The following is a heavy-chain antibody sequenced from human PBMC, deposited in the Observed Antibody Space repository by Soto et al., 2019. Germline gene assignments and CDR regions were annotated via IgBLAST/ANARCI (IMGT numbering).Heavy chain of an antibody. CDR1: GGSLTSNGYY. CDR2: IHYSGTT. J-gene: IGHJ3*02. V-gene: IGHV4-31*03. CDR3: ARDLLYRAVFEI. Sequence: QVHLQESGPGLVKPSQTLSLTCTVSGGSLTSNGYYWSWIRQRPEKGLECLGSIHYSGTTHFNPSVKRRLSISMDTSNNQFSLNLPSVTAADTAVYFCARDLLYRAVFEIWGQGTLVTVSA. D-gene: IGHD3-3*01.